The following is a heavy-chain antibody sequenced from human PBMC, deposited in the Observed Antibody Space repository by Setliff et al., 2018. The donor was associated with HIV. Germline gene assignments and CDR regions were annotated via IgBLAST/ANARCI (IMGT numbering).Heavy chain of an antibody. CDR1: GFTFSNAW. CDR3: TTTLRTRNFWSGYSVLSDY. V-gene: IGHV3-15*01. D-gene: IGHD3-3*01. Sequence: ETLSLTCAVSGFTFSNAWMSWVRQAPGKGLEWIGRIKSISDGATTDYAAPVEGRFAISRDDSNNTLYLQMNSLKTEDTAVYYCTTTLRTRNFWSGYSVLSDYWGQGTLVTVSS. J-gene: IGHJ4*01. CDR2: IKSISDGATT.